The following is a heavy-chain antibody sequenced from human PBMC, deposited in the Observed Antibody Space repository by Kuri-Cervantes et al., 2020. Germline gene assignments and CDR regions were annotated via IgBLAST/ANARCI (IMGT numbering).Heavy chain of an antibody. CDR2: ISSSSSYI. CDR3: HGDYVGQDGWPTDY. J-gene: IGHJ4*02. Sequence: GESLKISCAASGFTFSSYNMNWVRLAPGKGLEWVSSISSSSSYIYYADSVKGRFTISRDNAKNSLYLQMNSLRAEDTAVYYCHGDYVGQDGWPTDYWGQGTLVTVSS. D-gene: IGHD4-17*01. CDR1: GFTFSSYN. V-gene: IGHV3-21*01.